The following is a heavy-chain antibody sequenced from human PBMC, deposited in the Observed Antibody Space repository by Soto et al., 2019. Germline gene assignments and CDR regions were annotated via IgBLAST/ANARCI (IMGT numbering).Heavy chain of an antibody. CDR3: ATDASGRPGGSYFDY. CDR1: GFTFSDHY. D-gene: IGHD6-6*01. J-gene: IGHJ4*02. Sequence: GGSLRLSCAASGFTFSDHYMDWVRQAPGKGLEWVGRSGSKVHSYTTEYAASVKGKFTISRDDSTNSLYLQMYSLKTEDTAVYYCATDASGRPGGSYFDYRGQGILVTVSS. CDR2: SGSKVHSYTT. V-gene: IGHV3-72*01.